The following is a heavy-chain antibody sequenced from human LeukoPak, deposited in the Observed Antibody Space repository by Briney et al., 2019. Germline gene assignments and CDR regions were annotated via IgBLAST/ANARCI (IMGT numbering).Heavy chain of an antibody. J-gene: IGHJ4*02. CDR1: GFTFSSYG. D-gene: IGHD2-2*01. Sequence: GSLRLSCAASGFTFSSYGMSWVRQAPGKGLEGVSAISGSGGSTYYADSVKGRFIISRDNSKNTLYLQMNSLRAEDTAVYYCAKRSVVVPAAPFDYWGQGTLVTVSS. CDR3: AKRSVVVPAAPFDY. V-gene: IGHV3-23*01. CDR2: ISGSGGST.